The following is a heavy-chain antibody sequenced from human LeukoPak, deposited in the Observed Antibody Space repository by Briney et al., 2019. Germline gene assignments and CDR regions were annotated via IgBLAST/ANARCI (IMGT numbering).Heavy chain of an antibody. V-gene: IGHV1-8*01. Sequence: GASVKVSCKASGYTFTSYDINWVRQATGQGLEWMGWMNPNSGNTGYAQKFQGRVTMTRNTSISTAYMELSSLRSEDTAVYYCARERVRYSGYGSYYYYGMDVWGQGTTVTVSS. D-gene: IGHD5-12*01. CDR2: MNPNSGNT. J-gene: IGHJ6*02. CDR3: ARERVRYSGYGSYYYYGMDV. CDR1: GYTFTSYD.